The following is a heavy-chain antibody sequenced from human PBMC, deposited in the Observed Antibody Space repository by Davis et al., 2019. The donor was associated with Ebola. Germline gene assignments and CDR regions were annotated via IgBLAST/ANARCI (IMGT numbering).Heavy chain of an antibody. Sequence: GESLKISCAASGFSFSSYWMSWVRQAPGKGLEWVAVISYDGSNKYYADSVKGRFTISRDNSKNTLYLQMNSLRAEDTAVYYCARRSSQALDWGQGTLVTVSS. CDR3: ARRSSQALD. V-gene: IGHV3-30*03. CDR2: ISYDGSNK. J-gene: IGHJ4*02. D-gene: IGHD6-6*01. CDR1: GFSFSSYW.